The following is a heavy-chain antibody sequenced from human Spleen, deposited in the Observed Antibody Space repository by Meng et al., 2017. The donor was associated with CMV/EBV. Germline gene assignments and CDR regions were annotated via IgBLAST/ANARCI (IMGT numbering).Heavy chain of an antibody. Sequence: GGTKFAQKFQGRVTMTRDMSISTAYMALSGLTSDDTAVYYCAKEYCTNGVCYTAEDYFDYWGQGTLVTVSS. V-gene: IGHV1-2*02. J-gene: IGHJ4*02. CDR3: AKEYCTNGVCYTAEDYFDY. D-gene: IGHD2-8*01. CDR2: GGT.